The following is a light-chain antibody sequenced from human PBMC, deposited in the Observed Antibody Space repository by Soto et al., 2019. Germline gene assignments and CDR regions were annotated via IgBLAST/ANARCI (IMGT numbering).Light chain of an antibody. Sequence: QSVLTQPASVSGSPGQSITISCTGTSSYVGGYNYVSWYQQHPGKAPKLMIYDVSNRPSGVSNRFSGSKSGNTASLTISGLQAEDEADYYCRSYTSSSTLNVFGTGTKVTVL. CDR3: RSYTSSSTLNV. CDR1: SSYVGGYNY. V-gene: IGLV2-14*01. J-gene: IGLJ1*01. CDR2: DVS.